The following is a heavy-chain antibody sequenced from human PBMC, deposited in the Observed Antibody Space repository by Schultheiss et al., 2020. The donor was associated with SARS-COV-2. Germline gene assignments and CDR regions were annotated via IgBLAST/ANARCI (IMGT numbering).Heavy chain of an antibody. J-gene: IGHJ4*02. CDR3: ARDDTSYGYFNY. CDR1: GFTFSSYE. CDR2: ISSSGSTI. D-gene: IGHD4-17*01. Sequence: GGSLRLSCAASGFTFSSYEVNWVRQAPGKGLEWVSYISSSGSTIYYADSVKGRFTISRDNSKNTLYLQVNSLRAGDTAVYYCARDDTSYGYFNYWGQGTLVTVSS. V-gene: IGHV3-48*03.